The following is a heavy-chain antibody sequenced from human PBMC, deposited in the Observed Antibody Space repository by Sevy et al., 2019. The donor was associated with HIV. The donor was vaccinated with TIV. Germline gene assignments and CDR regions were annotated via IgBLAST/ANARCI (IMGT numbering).Heavy chain of an antibody. V-gene: IGHV4-30-2*01. D-gene: IGHD4-17*01. CDR1: GGSISSGVFS. CDR2: IFHSGNT. CDR3: ARDGGTMTTPGSFDI. Sequence: SETLSLTCDVSGGSISSGVFSWNWIRQPPGKGLEWIGYIFHSGNTYYNPSLKSRVTMSVDRSKNQFSLRMTSVTAADMAVYFCARDGGTMTTPGSFDIWGQGTMLTVSS. J-gene: IGHJ3*02.